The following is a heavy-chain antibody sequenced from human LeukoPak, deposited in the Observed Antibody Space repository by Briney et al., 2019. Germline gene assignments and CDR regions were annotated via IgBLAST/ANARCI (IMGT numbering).Heavy chain of an antibody. CDR2: SHFTGAS. V-gene: IGHV4-59*01. CDR1: GGSISEYH. Sequence: SETLSLTCTVSGGSISEYHWTWIWQPPGKAPEWIGYSHFTGASNYNPSLKGRVTISLDTSKNQFSLKLSSVTAADTAIYYCARAYSDYGNDAFDIWGQGTKVTVS. J-gene: IGHJ3*02. CDR3: ARAYSDYGNDAFDI. D-gene: IGHD5-12*01.